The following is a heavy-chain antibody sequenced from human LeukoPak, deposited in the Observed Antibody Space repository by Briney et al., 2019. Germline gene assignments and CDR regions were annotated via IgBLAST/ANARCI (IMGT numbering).Heavy chain of an antibody. CDR1: GGSISSYY. V-gene: IGHV4-4*07. CDR3: ARDGGMGIAATGVDY. D-gene: IGHD6-13*01. Sequence: SQTLSLTYTVAGGSISSYYWSWIRQAAWKGLNWIGRMYTSGSTNYNPSRKTRVTISVDKSKNQFSLKLSSVTAADTAVYYCARDGGMGIAATGVDYWGQGTLVTVSS. J-gene: IGHJ4*02. CDR2: MYTSGST.